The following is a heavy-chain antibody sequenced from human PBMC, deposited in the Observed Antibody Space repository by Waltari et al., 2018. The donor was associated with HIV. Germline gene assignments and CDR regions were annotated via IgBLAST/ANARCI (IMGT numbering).Heavy chain of an antibody. J-gene: IGHJ4*02. CDR2: ISNDGSRT. V-gene: IGHV3-30*04. CDR3: ARGADRNYFDSSGFDY. CDR1: GITFSSYA. D-gene: IGHD3-22*01. Sequence: QVQLVDSGGGVVQPGRSLRLSCAAPGITFSSYAMHWVRQAPGKGLEWVALISNDGSRTYYADSVKGRFTISRDNSKNTVFLQMNSLRAEDTAVYYCARGADRNYFDSSGFDYWGQGTLVTVSS.